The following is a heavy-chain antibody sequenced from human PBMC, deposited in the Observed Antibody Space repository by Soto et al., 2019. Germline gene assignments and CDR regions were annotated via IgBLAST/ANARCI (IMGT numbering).Heavy chain of an antibody. CDR1: GGSFSGYY. D-gene: IGHD3-10*01. CDR2: INHSGST. CDR3: ARARIYYYGSGSYYNLNWFDP. J-gene: IGHJ5*02. V-gene: IGHV4-34*01. Sequence: PSETLSLTCAVYGGSFSGYYWSWIRQPPGKGLEWIGEINHSGSTNYNPSLKSRVTISVDTSKNQFSLKLSSVTAADTAVYYCARARIYYYGSGSYYNLNWFDPWGQGTLVTVSS.